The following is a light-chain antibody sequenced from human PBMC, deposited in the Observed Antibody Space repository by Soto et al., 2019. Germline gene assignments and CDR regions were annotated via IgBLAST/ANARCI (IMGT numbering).Light chain of an antibody. J-gene: IGLJ3*02. CDR2: EGS. Sequence: QSALTQPASVSGSPGQSITISCTGTSNDLGSYDLVSWYQQHPGKAPKLMIYEGSKRPSGVSDRFSGSKSAYTASLTISGLQADDEAHYYCSSYAGSSTWVFGGGTKVTVL. CDR3: SSYAGSSTWV. CDR1: SNDLGSYDL. V-gene: IGLV2-23*01.